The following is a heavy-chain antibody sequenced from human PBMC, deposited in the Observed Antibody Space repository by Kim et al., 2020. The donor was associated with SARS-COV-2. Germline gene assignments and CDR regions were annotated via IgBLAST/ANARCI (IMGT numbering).Heavy chain of an antibody. V-gene: IGHV4-34*01. J-gene: IGHJ4*02. D-gene: IGHD3-3*01. Sequence: HSGSANYNPSLTSRVTISIDTSNNQFSLKMNSVTAADTAIYYCARYDFWSRGTLVTVSS. CDR3: ARYDF. CDR2: HSGSA.